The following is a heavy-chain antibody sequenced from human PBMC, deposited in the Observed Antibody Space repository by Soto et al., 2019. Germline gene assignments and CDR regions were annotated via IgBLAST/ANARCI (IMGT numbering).Heavy chain of an antibody. CDR2: IIPIFGTA. CDR1: GGTFSSYA. J-gene: IGHJ5*02. CDR3: ARDPLSEYYYDSSGYYYRWFDP. D-gene: IGHD3-22*01. Sequence: GASVKVSCKASGGTFSSYAISWVRQAPGQGLEWMGGIIPIFGTANYAQKFQGRVTITADESTNTAYMELSSLRSEDTAVYYRARDPLSEYYYDSSGYYYRWFDPWGQGTLVTVSS. V-gene: IGHV1-69*13.